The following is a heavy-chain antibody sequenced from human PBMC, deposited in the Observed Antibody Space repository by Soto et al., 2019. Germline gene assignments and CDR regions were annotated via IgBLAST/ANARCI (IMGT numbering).Heavy chain of an antibody. J-gene: IGHJ4*02. D-gene: IGHD2-2*01. Sequence: QVQLQESGPGLVKPSQTLSLTCTVSGGSISSGGYYWSWIRQHPGKGLEWTGYIYYSGSTYYNPSLKSRVTISVDTSKNQFSLKLSSVTAADTAVYYCARSSTSANYFDYWGQGTLVTVSS. CDR1: GGSISSGGYY. CDR3: ARSSTSANYFDY. V-gene: IGHV4-31*03. CDR2: IYYSGST.